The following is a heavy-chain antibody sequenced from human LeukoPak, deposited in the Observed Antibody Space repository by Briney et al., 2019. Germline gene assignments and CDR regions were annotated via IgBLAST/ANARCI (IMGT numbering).Heavy chain of an antibody. CDR2: IYTSGST. V-gene: IGHV4-61*02. CDR1: GGSISSGSYY. CDR3: ARDSKAAAGFDY. J-gene: IGHJ4*02. Sequence: PSETLSLTCTVSGGSISSGSYYWSWNRQPAGKGLEWIGRIYTSGSTNYNPSLKSRVTISVDTSKNQFSLKLSSVTAADTAVYYCARDSKAAAGFDYWGQGTLVTVSS. D-gene: IGHD6-13*01.